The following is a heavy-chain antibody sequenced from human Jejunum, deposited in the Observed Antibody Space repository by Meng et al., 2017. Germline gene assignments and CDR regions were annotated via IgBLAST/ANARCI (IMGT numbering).Heavy chain of an antibody. V-gene: IGHV1-3*01. CDR1: GYPFTTNA. J-gene: IGHJ4*02. CDR3: ARLHSSSSGEVFDY. D-gene: IGHD6-6*01. Sequence: QVRIVHAGAGTKQPGASVKVSCKASGYPFTTNAMHWVRQASGQRLEWMGWINAGNGNTKYSQKFQGRVTITRDTSASTAYMELNNLRSEDTAVYFCARLHSSSSGEVFDYWGQGTLVTVSS. CDR2: INAGNGNT.